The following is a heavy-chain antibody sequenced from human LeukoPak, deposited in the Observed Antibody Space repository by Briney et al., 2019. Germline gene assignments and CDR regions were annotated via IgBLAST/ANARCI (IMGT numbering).Heavy chain of an antibody. Sequence: SETLSLTCTVSAGSISSSSYYWGWIRQPPGKGLEWIGSIYYSGSTYYNPSLKSRVTISVDTSKNQFSPKLSSVTAADTAVYYCARHLVVAATVLDNWGQGTLVTVSS. V-gene: IGHV4-39*01. CDR2: IYYSGST. CDR3: ARHLVVAATVLDN. J-gene: IGHJ4*02. D-gene: IGHD2-15*01. CDR1: AGSISSSSYY.